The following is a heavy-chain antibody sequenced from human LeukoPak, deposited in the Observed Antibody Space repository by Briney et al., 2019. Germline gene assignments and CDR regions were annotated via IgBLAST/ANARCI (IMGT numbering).Heavy chain of an antibody. V-gene: IGHV1-46*01. CDR1: GYTFSSYH. J-gene: IGHJ3*02. Sequence: ASVKVSCKASGYTFSSYHIHWVRQAPGQGLEWMGKINPSFNPGVDVTSYAQKFQGRVTMTRDISTNTVYMELSSLTSEDTAVYYCARMSPFSPNYDFWSGYLDAFDIWGQGTMVTVSS. CDR3: ARMSPFSPNYDFWSGYLDAFDI. D-gene: IGHD3-3*01. CDR2: INPSFNPGVDVT.